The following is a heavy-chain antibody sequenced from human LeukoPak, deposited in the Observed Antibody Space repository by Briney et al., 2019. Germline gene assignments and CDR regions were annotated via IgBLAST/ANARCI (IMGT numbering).Heavy chain of an antibody. CDR3: AKYVKADSSDFD. J-gene: IGHJ4*02. Sequence: GGSRRLSCRASGFTFSNYGMTWVRQAPGKGLEWVSAISDTGSRTYYADSVKGRVTISRDNSKNTLFLQIKSLRVEDTAVYYCAKYVKADSSDFDWGQGTLVTVSS. CDR1: GFTFSNYG. D-gene: IGHD6-25*01. CDR2: ISDTGSRT. V-gene: IGHV3-23*01.